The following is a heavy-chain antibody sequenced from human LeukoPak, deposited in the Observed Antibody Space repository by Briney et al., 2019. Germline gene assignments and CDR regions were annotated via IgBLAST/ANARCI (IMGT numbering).Heavy chain of an antibody. Sequence: GGSLRLSCAASGFTFSNYWTHWVRQVPGKGLVWVSLIHSDGSTIIYADSVKGRFTISRDNAKKTLYLQMDSVRVEDMAVYFCARGGGSAASGSQVRVDYMDVWGKGTTVTVSS. CDR2: IHSDGSTI. CDR1: GFTFSNYW. J-gene: IGHJ6*03. V-gene: IGHV3-74*01. D-gene: IGHD3-10*01. CDR3: ARGGGSAASGSQVRVDYMDV.